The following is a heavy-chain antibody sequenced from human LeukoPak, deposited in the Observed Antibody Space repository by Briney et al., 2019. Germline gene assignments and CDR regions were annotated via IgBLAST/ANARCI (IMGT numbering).Heavy chain of an antibody. CDR3: AKAPVTTCSGAYCYPFDY. D-gene: IGHD2-15*01. J-gene: IGHJ4*02. Sequence: GGSLRLSCAASGFTFSIYAMHGLRQAPGKGREWVAVISYDGNNKNYADCVKGRYTISRGRSKNTMYLQINSLRSEDAAVYYCAKAPVTTCSGAYCYPFDYWGQGTPVTASS. CDR1: GFTFSIYA. V-gene: IGHV3-30*04. CDR2: ISYDGNNK.